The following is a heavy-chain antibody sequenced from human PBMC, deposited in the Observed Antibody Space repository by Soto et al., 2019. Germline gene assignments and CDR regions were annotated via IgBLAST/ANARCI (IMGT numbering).Heavy chain of an antibody. CDR2: IYYSGST. D-gene: IGHD3-22*01. J-gene: IGHJ4*02. V-gene: IGHV4-59*01. CDR1: GGSISSYY. Sequence: SETLSLTCTVSGGSISSYYWSWIRQPPGKGLEWIGYIYYSGSTNYNPSLKSRVTISVDTSKNQFSLKLSSVTAADTAVYYCARGGHYDSSGYYPSFDYWGQGTLVTVSS. CDR3: ARGGHYDSSGYYPSFDY.